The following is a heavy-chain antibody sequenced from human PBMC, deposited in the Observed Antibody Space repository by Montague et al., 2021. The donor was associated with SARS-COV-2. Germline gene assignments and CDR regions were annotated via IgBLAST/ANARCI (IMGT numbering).Heavy chain of an antibody. Sequence: SETLSLTCAVYGGSFSGYYWSWIRQPPGKGLEWIGEINQSGSTXXXPSXXXRVTISVDTSKNQFSLKPSSVTAADTAVYYCTREGYQVLWSDYYYYGMDVWGQGTTVTVSS. CDR1: GGSFSGYY. CDR2: INQSGST. V-gene: IGHV4-34*01. D-gene: IGHD2-2*01. J-gene: IGHJ6*02. CDR3: TREGYQVLWSDYYYYGMDV.